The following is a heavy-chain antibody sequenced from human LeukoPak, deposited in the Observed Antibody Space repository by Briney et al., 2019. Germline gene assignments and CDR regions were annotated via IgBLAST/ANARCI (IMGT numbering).Heavy chain of an antibody. Sequence: QAGGSLRLSCAASGFTFSTYAMSWVRQAPGKGLEWVSGMTGNGGSLYYAGSVKGRFTISRDNSKNTLYVQMNSLRADDTAVYYCARGRGSDGLDVRGQGTTVTVSS. J-gene: IGHJ6*02. CDR1: GFTFSTYA. V-gene: IGHV3-23*01. CDR2: MTGNGGSL. CDR3: ARGRGSDGLDV.